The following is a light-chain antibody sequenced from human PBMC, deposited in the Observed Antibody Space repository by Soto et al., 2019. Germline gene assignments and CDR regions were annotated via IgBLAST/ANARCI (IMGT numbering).Light chain of an antibody. CDR2: GAS. CDR1: QGISNY. J-gene: IGKJ1*01. Sequence: EIQMTQSPSSLSASVGDRVTITCRASQGISNYLAWYQQKPGKVPKLLIYGASTLQSGVPSRLSGSVSGTDFTLIINRLQPEDVATYYCQKYESAPWTFGQGTKVEIK. CDR3: QKYESAPWT. V-gene: IGKV1-27*01.